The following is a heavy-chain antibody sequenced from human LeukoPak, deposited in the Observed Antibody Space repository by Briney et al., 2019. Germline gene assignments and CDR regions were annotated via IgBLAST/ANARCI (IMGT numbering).Heavy chain of an antibody. D-gene: IGHD6-19*01. CDR3: ATYRGGGGGVGY. CDR1: GASTTGGYY. Sequence: SETLSLTCAVSGASTTGGYYWTWIRHPPGKGLEWIGYLGNPNYNPSLKSRVTISGDRSKNQFSLKLNSVTTADTAVYYCATYRGGGGGVGYWGQGTLVTVSS. J-gene: IGHJ4*02. V-gene: IGHV4-61*08. CDR2: LGNP.